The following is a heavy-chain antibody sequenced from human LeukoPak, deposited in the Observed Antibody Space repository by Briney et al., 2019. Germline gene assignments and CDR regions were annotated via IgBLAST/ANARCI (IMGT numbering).Heavy chain of an antibody. CDR3: ARHVDPYYYGMDV. J-gene: IGHJ6*02. CDR1: GGSISSYY. V-gene: IGHV4-59*08. Sequence: SETLSLTCTVSGGSISSYYWSWIRQPPGKGLEWIGYIYYSGSTNYNPSLKSRVTISVDTSKNQFSLKVRSVTAADTAVYFCARHVDPYYYGMDVWGQGTMVTVSS. CDR2: IYYSGST. D-gene: IGHD2-15*01.